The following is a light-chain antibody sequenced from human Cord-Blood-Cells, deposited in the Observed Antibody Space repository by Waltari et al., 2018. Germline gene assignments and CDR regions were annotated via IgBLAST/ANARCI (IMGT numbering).Light chain of an antibody. CDR1: NIGSKS. CDR2: DDS. Sequence: SYVLTQPPSVSVAPGKTARITCGGNNIGSKSVHWYQQKPGQAPVLVVYDDSDRPSGIPERVAGSNSGNTATLTISRVEAGDEADYYCQVGDSSSDFWVFGGGTKLTVL. CDR3: QVGDSSSDFWV. J-gene: IGLJ3*02. V-gene: IGLV3-21*03.